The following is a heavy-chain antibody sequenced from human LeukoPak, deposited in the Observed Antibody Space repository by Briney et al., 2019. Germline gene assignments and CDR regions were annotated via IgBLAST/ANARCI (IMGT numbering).Heavy chain of an antibody. J-gene: IGHJ5*02. V-gene: IGHV4-39*07. D-gene: IGHD3-3*01. CDR3: ARGRVSNDFWSGYSHNWFDP. Sequence: SETLSLTCTLSGVSISRTTYYWAWIRQSPGRGLEWIGEIDPNGNTKYNPSLETRVTISLDTSKDQFSLRLSSVTAAETAIYYCARGRVSNDFWSGYSHNWFDPWGQGALVAVSS. CDR2: IDPNGNT. CDR1: GVSISRTTYY.